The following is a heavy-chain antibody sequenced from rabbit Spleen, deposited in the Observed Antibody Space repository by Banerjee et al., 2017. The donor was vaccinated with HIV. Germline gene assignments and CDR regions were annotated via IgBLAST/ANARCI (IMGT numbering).Heavy chain of an antibody. CDR3: VRDLGYDDYSEKGYFNL. J-gene: IGHJ4*01. Sequence: QEQLVESGGGLVQPGGSLKLSCKASGFDFSSYGMRWVRLASGKGLEWIGYIEPIFGNTYYANWVNGRFTISSHNAQNTLYLQLNSLTAADTATYFCVRDLGYDDYSEKGYFNLWGQGTLVTVS. V-gene: IGHV1S47*01. D-gene: IGHD2-1*01. CDR2: IEPIFGNT. CDR1: GFDFSSYG.